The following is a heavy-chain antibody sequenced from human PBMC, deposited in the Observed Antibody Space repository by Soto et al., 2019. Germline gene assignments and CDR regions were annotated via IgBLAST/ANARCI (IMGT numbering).Heavy chain of an antibody. CDR2: IYWDDDK. J-gene: IGHJ4*02. CDR3: AHSSRHQGGDGY. Sequence: QITLKESGPTLVKPTQTLTLTCTFSGFSLSTSGVGVGWIRQPPGKALGWLALIYWDDDKRYSPSLKSTLTITKDTAKNQVVLTTTNMDPADTATYYCAHSSRHQGGDGYWGQGTLVTVSS. V-gene: IGHV2-5*02. CDR1: GFSLSTSGVG. D-gene: IGHD2-2*01.